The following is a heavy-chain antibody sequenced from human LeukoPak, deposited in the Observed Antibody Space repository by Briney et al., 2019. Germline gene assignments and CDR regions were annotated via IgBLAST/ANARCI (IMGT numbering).Heavy chain of an antibody. CDR3: ARVGRVSIYPSYMDV. J-gene: IGHJ6*03. D-gene: IGHD6-6*01. V-gene: IGHV3-30*04. Sequence: GRSLRLSCEASGFTFSSFPMHWVRQTPDKRLEWVAVISDDVLDTYYADSVKGRFTISRDNSEDTLYLQMNSLSSEVPAVVYCARVGRVSIYPSYMDVWGKGTTVTVSS. CDR2: ISDDVLDT. CDR1: GFTFSSFP.